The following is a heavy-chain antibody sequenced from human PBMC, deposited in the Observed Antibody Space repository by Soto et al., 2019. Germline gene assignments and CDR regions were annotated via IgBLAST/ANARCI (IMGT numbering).Heavy chain of an antibody. V-gene: IGHV3-21*01. CDR1: GFTFSSYS. Sequence: EVQLVESGGGLVKPGGSLRLSCAASGFTFSSYSMNWVRQAPGKGLEWVSSISSSSSYIYYADSVKGRFTISRDNAKNSLDLQMNSLRAEDTAVYYCARDYEVVGYGDYAVFDYWGQGTLVTVSS. CDR3: ARDYEVVGYGDYAVFDY. J-gene: IGHJ4*02. CDR2: ISSSSSYI. D-gene: IGHD4-17*01.